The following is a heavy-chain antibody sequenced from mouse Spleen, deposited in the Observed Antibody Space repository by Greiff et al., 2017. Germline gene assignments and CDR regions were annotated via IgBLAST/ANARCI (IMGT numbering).Heavy chain of an antibody. CDR1: GFSLTSYG. Sequence: QVQLQQSGPSLVQPSQSLSITCTVSGFSLTSYGVHWVRQSPGKGLEWLGVIWRGGSTDYNAAFMSRLSITKDNSKSQVFFKMNSLQADDTAIYYCAKNKGLGRGYFDYWGQGTTLTVSS. J-gene: IGHJ2*01. CDR3: AKNKGLGRGYFDY. CDR2: IWRGGST. D-gene: IGHD4-1*01. V-gene: IGHV2-5-1*01.